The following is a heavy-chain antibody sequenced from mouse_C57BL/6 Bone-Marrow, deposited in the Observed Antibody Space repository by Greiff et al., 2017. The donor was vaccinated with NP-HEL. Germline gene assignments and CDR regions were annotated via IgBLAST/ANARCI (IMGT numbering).Heavy chain of an antibody. CDR2: ISSGGSYT. V-gene: IGHV5-6*01. D-gene: IGHD2-5*01. J-gene: IGHJ2*01. Sequence: EVQVVESGGDLVKPGGSLKLSCAASGFTFSSYGMSWVRQTPDKRLEWVATISSGGSYTYYPDSVKGRFTISRDKAKNTLYLQMSSLKSEDTAMYYCARHYYSNYFDYWGQGTTLTVSS. CDR1: GFTFSSYG. CDR3: ARHYYSNYFDY.